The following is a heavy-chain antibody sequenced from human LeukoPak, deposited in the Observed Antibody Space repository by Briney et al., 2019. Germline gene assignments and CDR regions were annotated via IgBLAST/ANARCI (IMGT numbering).Heavy chain of an antibody. V-gene: IGHV3-11*01. CDR2: ISSSGSTI. Sequence: GGSLRLSCAASGFTFSDYYMSWIRQAPGKGLEWVSYISSSGSTIYYADSVKGRFTISRDNAKNSLYLQMNSLRAEDTAVYYCARVPAADLIYYYYYYYMDVWGKGTTVTVSS. CDR3: ARVPAADLIYYYYYYYMDV. J-gene: IGHJ6*03. CDR1: GFTFSDYY. D-gene: IGHD2-2*01.